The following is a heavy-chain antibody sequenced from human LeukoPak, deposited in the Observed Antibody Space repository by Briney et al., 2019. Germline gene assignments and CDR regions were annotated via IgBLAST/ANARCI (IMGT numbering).Heavy chain of an antibody. CDR2: ISYDGSNK. J-gene: IGHJ6*02. D-gene: IGHD6-13*01. CDR3: AKDLKAAAAVYYYGMDV. CDR1: GFTFSSYG. V-gene: IGHV3-30*18. Sequence: GGSLRLSCAASGFTFSSYGMHWVRQAPGKGLEWVAVISYDGSNKYYADSVKGRFTISRDNSKNTLYLQMNSLRAEDTAVYYCAKDLKAAAAVYYYGMDVWGQGTTVTVSS.